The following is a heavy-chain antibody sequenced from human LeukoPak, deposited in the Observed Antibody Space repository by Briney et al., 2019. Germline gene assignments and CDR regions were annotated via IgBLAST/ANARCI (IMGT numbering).Heavy chain of an antibody. J-gene: IGHJ4*02. D-gene: IGHD3-22*01. V-gene: IGHV1-18*01. CDR1: GYSENFYG. Sequence: ASVKVSCKTSGYSENFYGITWVRQVAGQGLEWMGWISAQHGQTEYAPNSQDRVTMTTDTSTSTAYMELRSLRSDDTAVYYCARMDRRTTMIVVDLDYWGQGTLVTVSS. CDR2: ISAQHGQT. CDR3: ARMDRRTTMIVVDLDY.